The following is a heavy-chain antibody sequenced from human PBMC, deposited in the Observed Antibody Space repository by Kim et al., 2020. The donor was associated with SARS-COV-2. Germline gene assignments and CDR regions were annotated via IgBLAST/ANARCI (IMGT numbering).Heavy chain of an antibody. J-gene: IGHJ3*02. V-gene: IGHV3-53*04. CDR3: ARYYYPGAFDI. CDR2: T. Sequence: TYYPDSVKGRFTISRHNYKNTMYLQMNSLRAEDTAVYYCARYYYPGAFDIWGQAKMVTVAS. D-gene: IGHD3-10*01.